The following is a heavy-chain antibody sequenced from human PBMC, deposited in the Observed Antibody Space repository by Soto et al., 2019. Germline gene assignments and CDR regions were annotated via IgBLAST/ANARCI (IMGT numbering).Heavy chain of an antibody. J-gene: IGHJ4*02. V-gene: IGHV3-23*01. CDR3: AKDRPDYYDSSGYHPLDY. Sequence: GGSLRLSCAASGFTFSSYAMSWVRQAPGKVLEWVSAISGSGGSTYYADSVKGRFTISRDNSKNTLYLQMNSLRAEDTAVYYCAKDRPDYYDSSGYHPLDYWGQGTLVTVSS. CDR2: ISGSGGST. D-gene: IGHD3-22*01. CDR1: GFTFSSYA.